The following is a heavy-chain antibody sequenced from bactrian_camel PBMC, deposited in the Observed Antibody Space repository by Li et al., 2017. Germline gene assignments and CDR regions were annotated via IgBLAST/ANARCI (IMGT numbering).Heavy chain of an antibody. J-gene: IGHJ4*01. CDR2: IYSGGGSQ. Sequence: QVQLVESGGGSEQPGGSLRLSCVATGNTYSTNCMAWFRQTPGREREGVASIYSGGGSQYYADSVKGRFTISQDNAKNTWYLQLNNLEPADTAMYYCAAAVGHASDGCLSGSRSTYNYWGQGTQVTVS. V-gene: IGHV3S54*01. CDR3: AAAVGHASDGCLSGSRSTYNY. CDR1: GNTYSTNC. D-gene: IGHD1*01.